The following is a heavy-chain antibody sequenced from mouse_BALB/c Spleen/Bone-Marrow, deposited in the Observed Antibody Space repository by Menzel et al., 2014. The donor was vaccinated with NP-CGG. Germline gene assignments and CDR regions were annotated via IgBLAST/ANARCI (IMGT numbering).Heavy chain of an antibody. CDR1: GYTLTSNW. D-gene: IGHD1-1*01. CDR2: IDPYDSET. CDR3: ARWGYGSTYYYAMDY. J-gene: IGHJ4*01. V-gene: IGHV1-52*01. Sequence: VQLQQSGAELVRPGASVKLSCKASGYTLTSNWMNWVKQRPEQGLEWIGRIDPYDSETHYNQKFKDKAILTVDKSSSTAYMQLNSLTSEDSAVYYCARWGYGSTYYYAMDYWGQGTSVTVSS.